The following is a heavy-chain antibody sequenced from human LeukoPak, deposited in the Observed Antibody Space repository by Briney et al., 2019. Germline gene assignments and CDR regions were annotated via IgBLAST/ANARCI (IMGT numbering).Heavy chain of an antibody. CDR1: GGSISNFY. J-gene: IGHJ4*02. CDR3: VRSHSAYGGFFDY. D-gene: IGHD4-23*01. V-gene: IGHV4-59*08. CDR2: IIYSRSA. Sequence: PSESLSLTCTVSGGSISNFYWSWIRQPPGKGLEWIGYIIYSRSANYNPSLKSRVTISVDTSKNQFSLKLTSLTAADTALYYCVRSHSAYGGFFDYWGQGTLVSPSS.